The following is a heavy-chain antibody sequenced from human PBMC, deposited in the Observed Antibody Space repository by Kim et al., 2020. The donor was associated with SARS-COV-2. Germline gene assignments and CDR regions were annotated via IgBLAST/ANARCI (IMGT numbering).Heavy chain of an antibody. J-gene: IGHJ4*02. Sequence: GGSLRLSCVAFGFTFSNYGMHWVRQAPGKGLEWVALQSYDGSRKYYADSVKGRFTISSDNSEDTMYLQMNGLRDDDTAVYYCAKSAQNKLDLDASSWFTYLLLWSRGIMVTVAS. D-gene: IGHD6-13*01. CDR2: QSYDGSRK. CDR3: AKSAQNKLDLDASSWFTYLLL. CDR1: GFTFSNYG. V-gene: IGHV3-30*18.